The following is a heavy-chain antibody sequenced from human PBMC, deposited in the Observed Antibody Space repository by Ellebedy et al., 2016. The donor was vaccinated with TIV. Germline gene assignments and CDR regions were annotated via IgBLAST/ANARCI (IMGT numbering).Heavy chain of an antibody. Sequence: GGSLRLXXAASGFTFSNCWMHWVRQSPGTGLEWVADIKQDGSEKYYVDSVKGRFTISRDNAKNSLYLQMNSLRGEDTAVYYCARDYGERGSTNAFDIWGQGTMVTVSS. V-gene: IGHV3-7*01. D-gene: IGHD1-26*01. CDR1: GFTFSNCW. CDR2: IKQDGSEK. J-gene: IGHJ3*02. CDR3: ARDYGERGSTNAFDI.